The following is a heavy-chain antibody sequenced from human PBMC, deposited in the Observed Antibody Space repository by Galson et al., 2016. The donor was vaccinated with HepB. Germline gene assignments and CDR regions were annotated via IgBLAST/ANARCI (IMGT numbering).Heavy chain of an antibody. CDR3: ARESDLTIFGLFDY. CDR1: GGSLSNNS. D-gene: IGHD3-3*01. Sequence: SETLSLTCTVSGGSLSNNSWGWIRQPAGKGLEWIGRIYTSGCTNYNPSLKSRVTMSVDTSKNQFSLKLRSVTAADTAVYYCARESDLTIFGLFDYWGQGTLVTVSS. CDR2: IYTSGCT. J-gene: IGHJ4*02. V-gene: IGHV4-4*07.